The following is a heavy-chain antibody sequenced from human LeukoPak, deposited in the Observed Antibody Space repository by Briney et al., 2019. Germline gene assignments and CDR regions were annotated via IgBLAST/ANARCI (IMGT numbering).Heavy chain of an antibody. CDR1: GFTFSSYA. Sequence: GGSLRLSCAASGFTFSSYAMHWVRQAPGKGLEYVSAISSNGGSTYYANSVKGRFTISRDNSKNTLYLQMGSLRAEDTAVYYCARLAEPAAAGPQGGYWGQGTLVTVSS. J-gene: IGHJ4*02. D-gene: IGHD6-13*01. CDR2: ISSNGGST. CDR3: ARLAEPAAAGPQGGY. V-gene: IGHV3-64*01.